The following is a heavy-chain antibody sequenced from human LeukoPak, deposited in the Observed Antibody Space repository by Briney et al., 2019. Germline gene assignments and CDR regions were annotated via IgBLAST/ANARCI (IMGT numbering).Heavy chain of an antibody. CDR3: AKRDTAMALDY. CDR2: ISYDGSNK. J-gene: IGHJ4*02. Sequence: GGSLRLSCAAPGFGFSSYAMHWVRQAPGKGLEWVAVISYDGSNKYYADSVKGRFTISRDNSKNTLYLQMNSLRAEDTAVYYCAKRDTAMALDYWGQGTLVTVSS. CDR1: GFGFSSYA. V-gene: IGHV3-30-3*02. D-gene: IGHD5-18*01.